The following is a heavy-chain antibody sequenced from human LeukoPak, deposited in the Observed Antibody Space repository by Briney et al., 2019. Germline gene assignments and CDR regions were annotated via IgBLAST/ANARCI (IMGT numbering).Heavy chain of an antibody. V-gene: IGHV3-53*01. CDR1: GFTFSSYS. Sequence: GGSLRLSCAASGFTFSSYSMNWVRQAPGKGLEWVSVIYSGGNTYYADPVKGRFAISRDNSKNTLYLQMNSLRAEDTAVYYCASTIVGATLDCWGQGTLVTVSS. D-gene: IGHD1-26*01. CDR3: ASTIVGATLDC. CDR2: IYSGGNT. J-gene: IGHJ4*02.